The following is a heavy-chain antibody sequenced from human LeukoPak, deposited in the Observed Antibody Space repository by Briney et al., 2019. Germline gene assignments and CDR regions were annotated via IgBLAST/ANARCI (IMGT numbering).Heavy chain of an antibody. V-gene: IGHV4-59*08. CDR3: ARQGIRGQWLVHFDY. Sequence: PSETLSLTCSVSGASISSYYWSWIRQSPGKGLEWIGYIYYSGTTNYNPSLKSRVTISIDTSKNQFSLKLISVTAADTAVYYCARQGIRGQWLVHFDYWGQGTLVTVSS. CDR2: IYYSGTT. J-gene: IGHJ4*02. CDR1: GASISSYY. D-gene: IGHD6-19*01.